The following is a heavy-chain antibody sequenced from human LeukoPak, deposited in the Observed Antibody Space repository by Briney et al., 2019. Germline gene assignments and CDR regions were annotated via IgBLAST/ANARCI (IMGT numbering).Heavy chain of an antibody. V-gene: IGHV3-23*01. CDR2: ISGSGGST. CDR1: GFTFSSYA. J-gene: IGHJ6*03. CDR3: AKRYYYDSSGYHYYYYMDV. Sequence: GGSLRLSCAASGFTFSSYAMSWVRQAPGKGLEWVSAISGSGGSTYYADSVKGRFTISRDNSKNTLYLQMNSLRAEDTAVYYCAKRYYYDSSGYHYYYYMDVWGKGTTVTVSS. D-gene: IGHD3-22*01.